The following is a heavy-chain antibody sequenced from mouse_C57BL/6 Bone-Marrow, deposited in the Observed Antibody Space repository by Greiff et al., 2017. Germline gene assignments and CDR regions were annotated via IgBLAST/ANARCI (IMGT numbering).Heavy chain of an antibody. CDR2: ISSGGDYI. V-gene: IGHV5-9-1*02. D-gene: IGHD1-3*01. CDR3: TRVFDNLGDY. CDR1: GFTFSSYA. Sequence: EVKLVESGEGLVKPGGSLKLSCAVSGFTFSSYAMSWVRQPPEKRLELVAYISSGGDYIYSAAPVKGRFTISRDNARNNLYLQMSSLKSEDTAMYYCTRVFDNLGDYWGQGTSVTVSS. J-gene: IGHJ4*01.